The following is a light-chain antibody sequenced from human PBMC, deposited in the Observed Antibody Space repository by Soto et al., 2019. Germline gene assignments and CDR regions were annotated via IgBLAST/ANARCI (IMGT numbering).Light chain of an antibody. CDR3: SSYTSGSTLYV. V-gene: IGLV2-14*01. Sequence: QSVLTQPASVSGSPGQSITISCTGTSSDVGAYNYVSWYQQHPGKAPKVMIYDVSNRPSGVSNRFSGSKSGNTASLTISGLQAEDEADYYCSSYTSGSTLYVFGTGTQLTVL. CDR1: SSDVGAYNY. J-gene: IGLJ1*01. CDR2: DVS.